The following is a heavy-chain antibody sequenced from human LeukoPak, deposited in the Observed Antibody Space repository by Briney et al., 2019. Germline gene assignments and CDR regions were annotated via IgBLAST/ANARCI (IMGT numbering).Heavy chain of an antibody. V-gene: IGHV4-59*01. Sequence: PSETLSLTCTVSGGSISSYYWSWIRQPPGKGLEWIGYIYYSGSTNYNPSLKSRVTISVDTSKNQFSLKLTSVTAAGTAVYYCARDRDGNNWFNPWGQGTLVTVSS. J-gene: IGHJ5*02. CDR3: ARDRDGNNWFNP. CDR1: GGSISSYY. D-gene: IGHD5-24*01. CDR2: IYYSGST.